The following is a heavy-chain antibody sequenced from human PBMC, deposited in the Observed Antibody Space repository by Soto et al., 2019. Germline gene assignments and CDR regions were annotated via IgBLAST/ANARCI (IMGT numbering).Heavy chain of an antibody. CDR1: GFTFSNAW. CDR3: NTPQNPRTYNWNYCYYWCMDG. CDR2: IKSKTDGGTT. Sequence: EVQLVESGGGLVKPGGSLRLSCAASGFTFSNAWMSWVRQAPGKGLEWVGRIKSKTDGGTTDYAAPVTGRFTISRDDSKHTLYLQINSRKIEDPAVYYCNTPQNPRTYNWNYCYYWCMDGWGKGTTVTVSS. D-gene: IGHD1-20*01. V-gene: IGHV3-15*01. J-gene: IGHJ6*03.